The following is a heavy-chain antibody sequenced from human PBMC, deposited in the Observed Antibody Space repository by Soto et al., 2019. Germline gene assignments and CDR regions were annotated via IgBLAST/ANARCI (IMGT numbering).Heavy chain of an antibody. Sequence: EVQLVESGGGLVQPGRSLRLSCAASGFTFDDYAMHWVRQAPGKGLEWVSGISWNSGSIGYADSVKGRFTISRDNAKNSLYLQMNSLRAEDTALYYCAKDHSTACYWGQGTLVTVSS. CDR1: GFTFDDYA. CDR3: AKDHSTACY. CDR2: ISWNSGSI. J-gene: IGHJ4*02. V-gene: IGHV3-9*01. D-gene: IGHD5-18*01.